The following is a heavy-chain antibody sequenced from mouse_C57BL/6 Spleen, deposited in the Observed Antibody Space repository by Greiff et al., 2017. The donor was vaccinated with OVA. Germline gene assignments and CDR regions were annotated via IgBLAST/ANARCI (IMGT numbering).Heavy chain of an antibody. D-gene: IGHD1-1*01. V-gene: IGHV1-26*01. CDR3: AREEFITTVVATWDYFDY. Sequence: EVQLQQSGPELVKPGASVKISCKASGYTFTDYYMNWVKQSHGKSLEWIGDINTNNGGTSYNQKFKGRATFTVDKSSSTAYMELRSLTSADSAVYYCAREEFITTVVATWDYFDYWGQCTTLTVSS. CDR2: INTNNGGT. CDR1: GYTFTDYY. J-gene: IGHJ2*01.